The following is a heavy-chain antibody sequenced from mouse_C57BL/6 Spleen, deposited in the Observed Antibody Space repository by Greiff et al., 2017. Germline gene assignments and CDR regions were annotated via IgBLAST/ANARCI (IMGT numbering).Heavy chain of an antibody. CDR1: GYTFTSYW. J-gene: IGHJ4*01. V-gene: IGHV1-69*01. CDR2: IDPSDSYT. D-gene: IGHD1-1*01. Sequence: VQLQQSGAELVMPGASLKLSCTASGYTFTSYWMHWVKQRPGQGLEWIGEIDPSDSYTNYNHKFKGKSTLTVDQSSSTSYMQLSSLTSADSAVYYCASSIRITTVSMDYWGQGTSVTVSA. CDR3: ASSIRITTVSMDY.